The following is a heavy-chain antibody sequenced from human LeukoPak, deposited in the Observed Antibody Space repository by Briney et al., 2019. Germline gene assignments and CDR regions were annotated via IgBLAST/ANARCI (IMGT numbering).Heavy chain of an antibody. V-gene: IGHV3-23*01. Sequence: GGTLRLSCAASGFIFSNYAMTWVRQAPGKGLEWVSSITSGGGTTHYVDSVKGRFTVSRDNSKNTLYLQMNSLRAEDTAVYYCARRAGAYSHPYDYWGQGTLVTVSS. CDR3: ARRAGAYSHPYDY. CDR2: ITSGGGTT. CDR1: GFIFSNYA. D-gene: IGHD4/OR15-4a*01. J-gene: IGHJ4*02.